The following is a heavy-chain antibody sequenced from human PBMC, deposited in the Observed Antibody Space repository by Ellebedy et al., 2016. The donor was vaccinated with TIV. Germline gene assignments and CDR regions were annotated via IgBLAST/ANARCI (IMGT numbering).Heavy chain of an antibody. Sequence: MPSETLSLTCTVSGGSISSSSYYWGWIRQPPGQGLEWIGSIYYSGSTYYNPSLKSRVTISVDTSKNQFSLKLSSVTAADTAVYYCARHNLLEAFDIWGQGTMVTVSS. CDR1: GGSISSSSYY. CDR3: ARHNLLEAFDI. V-gene: IGHV4-39*01. D-gene: IGHD1-1*01. J-gene: IGHJ3*02. CDR2: IYYSGST.